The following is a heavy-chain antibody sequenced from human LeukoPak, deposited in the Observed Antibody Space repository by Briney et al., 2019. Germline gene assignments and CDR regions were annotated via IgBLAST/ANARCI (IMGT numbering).Heavy chain of an antibody. CDR3: ARGVYYYDSSGYDNAFDI. J-gene: IGHJ3*02. CDR1: GGPISSNSFY. CDR2: IYYSGST. V-gene: IGHV4-39*07. Sequence: SETLSLTCTVSGGPISSNSFYWGWIRQPPGKGLEWIGSIYYSGSTYYNPSLKSRVTMSVDTSKNQFSLKLSSVTAADTAVYYCARGVYYYDSSGYDNAFDIWGQGTMVTVSS. D-gene: IGHD3-22*01.